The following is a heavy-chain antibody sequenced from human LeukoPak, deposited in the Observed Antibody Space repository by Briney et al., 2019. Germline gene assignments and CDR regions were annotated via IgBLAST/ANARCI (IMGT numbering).Heavy chain of an antibody. J-gene: IGHJ6*03. CDR3: ARGSYDYGDYVPYYYYMDV. CDR2: ISSSSSYI. D-gene: IGHD4-17*01. CDR1: GFTFSSYS. Sequence: KPGGSLRLSCAASGFTFSSYSMNWVRQAPGKGLEWVSSISSSSSYIYYADSVKGRFTISRDNAKNSLYLQMNSLRAEDTAVYYCARGSYDYGDYVPYYYYMDVWGKGTTVTVSS. V-gene: IGHV3-21*01.